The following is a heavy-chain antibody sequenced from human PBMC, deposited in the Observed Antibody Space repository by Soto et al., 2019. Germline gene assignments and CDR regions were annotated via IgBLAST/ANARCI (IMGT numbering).Heavy chain of an antibody. CDR1: GFTFSSYG. J-gene: IGHJ4*02. D-gene: IGHD3-9*01. V-gene: IGHV3-23*01. Sequence: GGSLRLSCAASGFTFSSYGMRGVRQAPGKGLEWVSAISGSGGSTYYADSVKGRFTISRGNSKNTLYLQMNSLRAEDTAVYYCAKVWFYYDILTGQSREDDYWGQGT. CDR3: AKVWFYYDILTGQSREDDY. CDR2: ISGSGGST.